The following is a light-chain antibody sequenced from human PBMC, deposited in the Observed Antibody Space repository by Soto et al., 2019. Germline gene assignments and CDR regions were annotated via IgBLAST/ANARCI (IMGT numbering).Light chain of an antibody. J-gene: IGKJ1*01. CDR1: QSVSSN. V-gene: IGKV3-15*01. Sequence: IVLTQAPGTLSLSPGERATLSCRASQSVSSNLAWYQQKPGQAPRLLIYGASTRATGVPARFSGSGSGTEFTLTISSLQSEDFAVYYCQQYNDWWTFGQGTKVDIK. CDR3: QQYNDWWT. CDR2: GAS.